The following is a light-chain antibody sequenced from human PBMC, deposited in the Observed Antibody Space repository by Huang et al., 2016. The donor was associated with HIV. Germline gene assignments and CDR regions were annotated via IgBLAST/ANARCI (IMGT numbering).Light chain of an antibody. CDR1: QSVSSN. J-gene: IGKJ2*01. CDR3: QQYNNWPPPYT. CDR2: GAS. Sequence: EIVMTQSPATLSVSPGERATLSCRASQSVSSNLAWYQQKPGQAPRPLIYGASTRATGIPARFSGSRYGTECTLTISSLQSEDFSVYYCQQYNNWPPPYTFGQGTKLEIK. V-gene: IGKV3-15*01.